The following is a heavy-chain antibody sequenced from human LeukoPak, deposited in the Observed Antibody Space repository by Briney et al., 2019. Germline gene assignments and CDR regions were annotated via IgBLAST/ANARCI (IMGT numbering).Heavy chain of an antibody. CDR1: GFTFSSYS. CDR3: ARGPYKDFWSGYSDY. CDR2: ISSSSTTI. D-gene: IGHD3-3*01. Sequence: GGSLRLSCSASGFTFSSYSMNWVRQAPGKWPEWVSYISSSSTTIYYADSVKGRFTISRDNAKNSLYLQMNSLRVADTAVYYCARGPYKDFWSGYSDYWGQGTLVTVSS. J-gene: IGHJ4*02. V-gene: IGHV3-48*01.